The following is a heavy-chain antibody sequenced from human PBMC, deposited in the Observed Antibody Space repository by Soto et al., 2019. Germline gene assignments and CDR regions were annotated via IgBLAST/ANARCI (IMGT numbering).Heavy chain of an antibody. CDR3: AREYSSSSNYYYYGMDV. CDR1: GDSVSSNSAA. D-gene: IGHD6-6*01. J-gene: IGHJ6*02. CDR2: TYYRSKWYN. V-gene: IGHV6-1*01. Sequence: PSQTLSLTCAISGDSVSSNSAAWNWIRQSPSRGLEWLGRTYYRSKWYNDYAVSVKSRITINPDTSKNQFSLQLNSVTPEDTVVYYCAREYSSSSNYYYYGMDVWGQGTTVTVSS.